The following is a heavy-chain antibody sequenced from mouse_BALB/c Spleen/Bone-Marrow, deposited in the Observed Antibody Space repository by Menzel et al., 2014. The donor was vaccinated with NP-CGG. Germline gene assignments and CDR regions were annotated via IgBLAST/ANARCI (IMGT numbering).Heavy chain of an antibody. V-gene: IGHV14-3*02. D-gene: IGHD6-1*01. Sequence: EVQLQQSGAELVKPGASVKLSCTASGFNIKDTYMHWVKQRPEQGLEWIGRIDPANGNTKYDPKFQGKATITADTSSNTAYLQLSSLTSEDSAVYYCARTFQPRRAMDYWGQGSSVTVSS. CDR2: IDPANGNT. CDR1: GFNIKDTY. CDR3: ARTFQPRRAMDY. J-gene: IGHJ4*01.